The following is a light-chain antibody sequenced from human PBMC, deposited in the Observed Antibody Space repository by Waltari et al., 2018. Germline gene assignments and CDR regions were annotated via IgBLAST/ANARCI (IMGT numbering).Light chain of an antibody. CDR2: PVN. V-gene: IGLV2-8*01. CDR3: SSYAGGNNYVV. J-gene: IGLJ2*01. Sequence: QSALTQPPSASGSPGQSVTLSCTRTSSHDGGHNTVSTYQQHPGKAPKNMIYPVNKRPSWVPDRFSGSKSGNTASLTVSGLQAEDEADYYCSSYAGGNNYVVFGGGTKLTVL. CDR1: SSHDGGHNT.